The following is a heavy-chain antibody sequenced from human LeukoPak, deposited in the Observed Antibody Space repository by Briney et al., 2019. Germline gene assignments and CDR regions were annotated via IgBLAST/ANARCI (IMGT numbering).Heavy chain of an antibody. CDR1: GFTFSSYG. V-gene: IGHV3-30*18. J-gene: IGHJ5*02. CDR3: AKTYYYDSSGFSAFDP. Sequence: GGSLRLSCAASGFTFSSYGMHWVRQAPGKGLEWVAVISYDGSNKYYADSVKGRFTISRDNPKNTLYLQMNSLRAEDTAVYYCAKTYYYDSSGFSAFDPWGQGTLVTVSS. CDR2: ISYDGSNK. D-gene: IGHD3-22*01.